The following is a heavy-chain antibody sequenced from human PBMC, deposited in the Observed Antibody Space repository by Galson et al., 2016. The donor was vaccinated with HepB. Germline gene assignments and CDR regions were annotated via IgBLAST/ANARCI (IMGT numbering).Heavy chain of an antibody. CDR1: GFTFSNSA. V-gene: IGHV3-23*01. CDR3: ARSPASGWSTDFVDY. D-gene: IGHD6-19*01. J-gene: IGHJ4*02. Sequence: SLRLSCAASGFTFSNSAMSWVRQAPGKGLEWVSIITDSGHDTYYADPLKGRFTISRDNSRNTMYLQMNGLRVEDTAVYYCARSPASGWSTDFVDYWGLGTLVTVSS. CDR2: ITDSGHDT.